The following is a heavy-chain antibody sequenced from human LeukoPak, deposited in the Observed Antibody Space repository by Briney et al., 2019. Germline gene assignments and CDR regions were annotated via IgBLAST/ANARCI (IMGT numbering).Heavy chain of an antibody. CDR2: IYSGGST. CDR3: ARGLFHHSSGYFDY. V-gene: IGHV3-53*01. D-gene: IGHD3-22*01. J-gene: IGHJ4*02. CDR1: GFTVSSNY. Sequence: GGSLRLSCAVSGFTVSSNYMSWVRQAPGKGLEWVSVIYSGGSTYYADSVKGRFTISRDTSKNTLYLQKNSLRGEDTAVYYCARGLFHHSSGYFDYWGQGTLVTVSS.